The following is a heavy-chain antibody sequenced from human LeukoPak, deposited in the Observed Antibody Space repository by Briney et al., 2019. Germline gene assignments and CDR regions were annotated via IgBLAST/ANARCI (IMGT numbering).Heavy chain of an antibody. V-gene: IGHV1-18*01. CDR2: ISAYNGNT. D-gene: IGHD1-14*01. Sequence: ASVKVSCKASGYTFTSYGISWVRQAPGQGLEWMGWISAYNGNTNYAQKLQGRVTMTTDTSTSTAYMELRSLRSDDTAVYYCASRTMEDDAFDIWGQGTMVTVSS. CDR1: GYTFTSYG. J-gene: IGHJ3*02. CDR3: ASRTMEDDAFDI.